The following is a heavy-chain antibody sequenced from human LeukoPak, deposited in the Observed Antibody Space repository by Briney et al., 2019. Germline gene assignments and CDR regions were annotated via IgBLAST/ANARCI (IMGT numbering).Heavy chain of an antibody. CDR1: GFNFRIYS. Sequence: GGSLRLSCAASGFNFRIYSMNWVRQAPGKGLEWVSYISSSTGTIYYVDSVKGRFTISRDNAKNSLYLQMNSLRAEDTAIYYCVRVGGAFDIWGQGTMVTVSS. CDR3: VRVGGAFDI. CDR2: ISSSTGTI. J-gene: IGHJ3*02. V-gene: IGHV3-48*01. D-gene: IGHD3-16*01.